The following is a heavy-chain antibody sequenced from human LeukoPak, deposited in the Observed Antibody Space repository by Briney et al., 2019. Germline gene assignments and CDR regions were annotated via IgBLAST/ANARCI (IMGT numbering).Heavy chain of an antibody. D-gene: IGHD6-13*01. V-gene: IGHV1-18*04. J-gene: IGHJ5*02. CDR1: GYTFTSYG. CDR3: AREGWGIAAANSWFDP. CDR2: ISAYNGNT. Sequence: GASVKVSCKASGYTFTSYGISWVRQAPGQGLEWVGWISAYNGNTNYAQKLQGRVTMTTDTSTSTAYMELRSLRSDDTAVYYCAREGWGIAAANSWFDPWGQGTLVTVSS.